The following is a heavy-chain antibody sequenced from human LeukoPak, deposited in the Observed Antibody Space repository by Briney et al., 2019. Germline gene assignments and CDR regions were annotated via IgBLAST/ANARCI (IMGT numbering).Heavy chain of an antibody. D-gene: IGHD6-19*01. CDR3: ARSRWLDAFDY. CDR1: GYTFTGYY. Sequence: ASAKVSCEASGYTFTGYYMHWVRQAPGQGLEWMGWINPNSGGTNYAQKFQGRVTMTRDTSISTAYMELSRLRSDDTAVYCCARSRWLDAFDYWGQGTLVTVSS. J-gene: IGHJ4*02. CDR2: INPNSGGT. V-gene: IGHV1-2*02.